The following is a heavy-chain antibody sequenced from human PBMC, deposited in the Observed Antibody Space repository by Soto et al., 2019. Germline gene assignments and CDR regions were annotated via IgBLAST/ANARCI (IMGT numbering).Heavy chain of an antibody. J-gene: IGHJ5*02. Sequence: QITLKESGPTRVRPTQTLTLTCTFSGFSLTTSGVGVGWIRQPPGKALEWLAVIYWDDDKRYSPSLRSRLTITKHTPKTRVVLKRPKMAPGDTATYPWPPPHGGGRVPWSAPGGKEPRAPVS. V-gene: IGHV2-5*02. CDR3: PPPHGGGRVPWSAP. CDR1: GFSLTTSGVG. CDR2: IYWDDDK. D-gene: IGHD3-16*01.